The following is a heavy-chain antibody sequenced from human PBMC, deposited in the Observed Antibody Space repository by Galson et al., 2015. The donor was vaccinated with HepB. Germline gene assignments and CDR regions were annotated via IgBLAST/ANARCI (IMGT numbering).Heavy chain of an antibody. CDR3: VNYYYHSTATKT. V-gene: IGHV3-30*18. CDR1: GFTFSSYG. J-gene: IGHJ5*02. D-gene: IGHD3-22*01. Sequence: SLRLSCAASGFTFSSYGVHWVRQAPGKGLEWVAVISYDESNKYYADSVKGRFTISRDNSNNMLYLQMNSLRAEDTAVYYCVNYYYHSTATKTWGQGTLVTVSS. CDR2: ISYDESNK.